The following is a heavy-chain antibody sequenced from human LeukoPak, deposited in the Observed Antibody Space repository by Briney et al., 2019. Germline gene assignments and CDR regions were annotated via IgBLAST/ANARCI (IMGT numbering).Heavy chain of an antibody. Sequence: PGVSERLFCGAWIYVQRNYDILGPRRVTGKGLEGVSAINTAAYTYYSDSVKGRFNIPREHAKSSLFLQMNSLRGGDTAVYYCVRAPPGTGWLIDHLGQGTLVGVSS. D-gene: IGHD6-19*01. CDR2: INTAAYT. CDR1: IYVQRNYD. CDR3: VRAPPGTGWLIDH. J-gene: IGHJ4*02. V-gene: IGHV3-13*04.